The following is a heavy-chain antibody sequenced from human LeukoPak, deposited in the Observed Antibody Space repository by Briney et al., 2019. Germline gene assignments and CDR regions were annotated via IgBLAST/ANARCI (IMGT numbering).Heavy chain of an antibody. D-gene: IGHD5-24*01. CDR3: ARDWIWSTGYNCFDY. V-gene: IGHV1-18*01. Sequence: ASVTVSFKASGYTFTRYGISWVRQAPGQGLEWMGWINTYKGDTNSAQKFQGRVTMTTDTSTSTAYMELKSLRSDDTAVYYCARDWIWSTGYNCFDYWGQGTPVTVSS. CDR2: INTYKGDT. J-gene: IGHJ4*02. CDR1: GYTFTRYG.